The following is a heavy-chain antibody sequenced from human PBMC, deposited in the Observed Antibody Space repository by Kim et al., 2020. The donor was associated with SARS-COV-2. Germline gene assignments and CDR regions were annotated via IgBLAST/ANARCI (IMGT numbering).Heavy chain of an antibody. V-gene: IGHV4-39*07. CDR2: IYYGGSS. Sequence: SETLSLTCTVSGGSISSGSSYWDWIRQPPGKGLEWIGTIYYGGSSYYNPSLKSRVTISVDTSKNQFSLKLGSVTAADTAVYYCARGRYYSGSGSFYYYGMDVWGQGTTVTVSS. D-gene: IGHD3-10*01. J-gene: IGHJ6*02. CDR1: GGSISSGSSY. CDR3: ARGRYYSGSGSFYYYGMDV.